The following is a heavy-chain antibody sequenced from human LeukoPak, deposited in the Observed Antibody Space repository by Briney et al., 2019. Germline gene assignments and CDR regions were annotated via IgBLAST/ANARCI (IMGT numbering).Heavy chain of an antibody. CDR1: GFTFSSYW. D-gene: IGHD3-3*01. CDR3: ARSYLRFLAANYYYMDV. CDR2: INTDGSST. J-gene: IGHJ6*03. Sequence: PGGSLRLSCAASGFTFSSYWMHWVRQAPGKGLVWVSRINTDGSSTSYADSVKGRFTISRGNAKNTLYLQMNSLRAEDTAVYYCARSYLRFLAANYYYMDVWGKGTTVTVSS. V-gene: IGHV3-74*01.